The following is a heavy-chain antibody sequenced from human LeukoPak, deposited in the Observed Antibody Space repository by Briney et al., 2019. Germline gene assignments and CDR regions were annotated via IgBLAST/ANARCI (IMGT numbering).Heavy chain of an antibody. CDR2: ISSSGSTI. CDR1: GFTFSDYY. Sequence: GGSLRLSCAASGFTFSDYYMSWIRQAPGKGLEWFSDISSSGSTIYYADSVMGRFTISRDNAKNSLYLQMNSLRPEDTAVYYCARDSDDYYNGMDVWGQGTTVTVSS. CDR3: ARDSDDYYNGMDV. V-gene: IGHV3-11*01. J-gene: IGHJ6*02.